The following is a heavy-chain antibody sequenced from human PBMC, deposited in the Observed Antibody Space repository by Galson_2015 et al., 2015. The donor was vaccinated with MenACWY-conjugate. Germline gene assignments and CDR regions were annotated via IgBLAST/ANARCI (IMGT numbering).Heavy chain of an antibody. Sequence: ETLSLTCIVSGGSISSNDFYCGWFRQPPGKGLEWIGNIHYSGGTYHNPSLKSRITTSVAAAKNQFSLNLASVPAADTAIYHCARRRPRDIGGGFDIWGQGTLVTVSS. J-gene: IGHJ3*02. V-gene: IGHV4-39*01. D-gene: IGHD2-15*01. CDR2: IHYSGGT. CDR3: ARRRPRDIGGGFDI. CDR1: GGSISSNDFY.